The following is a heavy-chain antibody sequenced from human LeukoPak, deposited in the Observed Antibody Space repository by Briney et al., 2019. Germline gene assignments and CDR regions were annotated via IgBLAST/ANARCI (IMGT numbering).Heavy chain of an antibody. J-gene: IGHJ5*02. CDR3: ARGVFSSP. D-gene: IGHD6-19*01. CDR2: IYYSGST. V-gene: IGHV4-38-2*01. CDR1: GFTFSAYA. Sequence: GSLRLSCAASGFTFSAYAMSWVRQPPGKGLEWIGSIYYSGSTYYNPSLKSRVTISVDTSKNQFSLKLSSVTAADTAVYYCARGVFSSPWGQGTLVTVSS.